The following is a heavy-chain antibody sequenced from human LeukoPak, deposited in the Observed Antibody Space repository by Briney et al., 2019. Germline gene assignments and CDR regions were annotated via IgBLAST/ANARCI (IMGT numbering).Heavy chain of an antibody. J-gene: IGHJ3*02. Sequence: ASVKVSCKASGYTFNDYSMHWVRQAPGQGLEWMGWVTPNSGGTSYAQKFQGWVTMTSDTSISTAYMELSRLTSDDTAAYYCARITGRPLDVFDIWGQGKMVTVSS. CDR2: VTPNSGGT. V-gene: IGHV1-2*04. D-gene: IGHD1-14*01. CDR3: ARITGRPLDVFDI. CDR1: GYTFNDYS.